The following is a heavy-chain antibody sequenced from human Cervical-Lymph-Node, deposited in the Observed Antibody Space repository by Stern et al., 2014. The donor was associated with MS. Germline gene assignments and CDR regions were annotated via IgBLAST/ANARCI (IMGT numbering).Heavy chain of an antibody. D-gene: IGHD3-3*01. Sequence: QDQLVQSGAEVKKPGSSVTVSCKTSGGTFSTNALSWVRQAPGQGLEWVGGIIPMFCEPFYAPDFPGRVTIIADESTSIGHLEVTSLRYNDTAVYFCARNRLRFGGPSSRRGSGMDVWGQGTRVTVSS. CDR3: ARNRLRFGGPSSRRGSGMDV. CDR1: GGTFSTNA. CDR2: IIPMFCEP. J-gene: IGHJ6*02. V-gene: IGHV1-69*12.